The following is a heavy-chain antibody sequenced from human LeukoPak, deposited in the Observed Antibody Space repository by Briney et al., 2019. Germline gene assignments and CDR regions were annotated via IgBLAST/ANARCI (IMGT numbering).Heavy chain of an antibody. V-gene: IGHV3-23*01. CDR1: GFTFSSYA. CDR3: AKVGPTGQNTAMVYYDY. J-gene: IGHJ4*02. Sequence: GGSLRLSCAASGFTFSSYAMSWVRQAPGEGLEWVSAISGSGGTTYYADSVKGRFTISRDNSKNTLYLQMNSLRAEDTAVYYCAKVGPTGQNTAMVYYDYWGQGTLVTVSS. CDR2: ISGSGGTT. D-gene: IGHD5-18*01.